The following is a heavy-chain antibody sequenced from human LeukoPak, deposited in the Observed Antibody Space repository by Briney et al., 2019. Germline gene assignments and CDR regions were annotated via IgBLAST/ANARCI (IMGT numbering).Heavy chain of an antibody. CDR1: GFTFSIYN. CDR3: ARGSEWEPLYYFDY. Sequence: GGSPRLSCAASGFTFSIYNMNWIRQAPGKGLEWVSLISSSSGYIYYADSMKGRFTTSRDNAKNSLYLQMNSLRAEDTAVYYCARGSEWEPLYYFDYWGQGTLVTVSS. V-gene: IGHV3-21*01. D-gene: IGHD1-26*01. J-gene: IGHJ4*02. CDR2: ISSSSGYI.